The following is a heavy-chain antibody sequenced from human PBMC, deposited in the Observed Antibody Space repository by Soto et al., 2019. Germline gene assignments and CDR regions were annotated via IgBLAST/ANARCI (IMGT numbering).Heavy chain of an antibody. CDR2: INHSGST. V-gene: IGHV4-34*01. Sequence: SETLSLTCAVYGGSFSGYYWSWIRQPPGKGLEWIGEINHSGSTNYNPSLKSRVTISVDTSKNQFSLKLSSVTAADTAVYYCARGRVLRERITIFGVVTHNWFDPWGQATLVTVSS. D-gene: IGHD3-3*01. J-gene: IGHJ5*02. CDR3: ARGRVLRERITIFGVVTHNWFDP. CDR1: GGSFSGYY.